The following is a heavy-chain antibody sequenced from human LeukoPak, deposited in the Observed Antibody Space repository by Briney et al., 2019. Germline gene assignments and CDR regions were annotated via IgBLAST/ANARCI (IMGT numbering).Heavy chain of an antibody. D-gene: IGHD6-13*01. CDR1: GGSISSSSYY. CDR2: IYYSGST. J-gene: IGHJ4*02. V-gene: IGHV4-39*01. CDR3: ARAPQLVDFDY. Sequence: SETLSLTCTVSGGSISSSSYYCGWIRQPPGKRLEWIGSIYYSGSTYCNPSLKSRVTISVDTSKNQFSLKLSSVTAADTAVYYCARAPQLVDFDYWGQGTLVTVSS.